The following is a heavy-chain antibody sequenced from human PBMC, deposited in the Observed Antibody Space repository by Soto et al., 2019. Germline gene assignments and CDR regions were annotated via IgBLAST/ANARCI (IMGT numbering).Heavy chain of an antibody. V-gene: IGHV3-72*01. CDR2: TRNKAYRYTT. J-gene: IGHJ4*02. CDR1: GFTFSDHY. Sequence: EVQLVESGGGLVQPGGSLRLSCAASGFTFSDHYMDWVRQAPGKGLEWVGRTRNKAYRYTTEYTASVKGRFTISRDDSKTSLYLQMDSLKTEDTAVYYCARVYSSSWSGSYFDFWGQGTLVTVSS. D-gene: IGHD6-13*01. CDR3: ARVYSSSWSGSYFDF.